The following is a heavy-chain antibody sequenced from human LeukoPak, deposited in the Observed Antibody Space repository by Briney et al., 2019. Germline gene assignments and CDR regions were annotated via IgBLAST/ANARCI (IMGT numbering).Heavy chain of an antibody. V-gene: IGHV4-34*01. CDR1: GGSFSGYY. J-gene: IGHJ6*03. CDR3: ARYRIGTPHYYYYYYMDV. Sequence: PSETLSLTCAVYGGSFSGYYWSWIRQPPGKGLEWIGEINHSGSTNYNPSLKSRVTISVDTSKNQFSLKLSSVTAADTAVYYCARYRIGTPHYYYYYYMDVWGKGTTVTVSS. D-gene: IGHD1-26*01. CDR2: INHSGST.